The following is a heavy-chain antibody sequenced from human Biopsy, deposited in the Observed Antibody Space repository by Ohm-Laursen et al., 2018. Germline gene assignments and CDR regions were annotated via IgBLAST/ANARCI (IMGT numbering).Heavy chain of an antibody. CDR3: ARDPIVGSKADGMDV. J-gene: IGHJ6*02. D-gene: IGHD1-26*01. V-gene: IGHV3-33*01. CDR2: IWYDGSNE. Sequence: SLRLSCSASGFTFSVYAMHWVRQAPGKGMEWVSIIWYDGSNEYYADSVKGRFTISRDNSKNTVFLQMSSLRAEDTGVYYCARDPIVGSKADGMDVWDQGTTVTVSS. CDR1: GFTFSVYA.